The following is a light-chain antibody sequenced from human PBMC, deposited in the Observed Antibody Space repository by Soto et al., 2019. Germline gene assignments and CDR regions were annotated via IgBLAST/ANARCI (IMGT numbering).Light chain of an antibody. CDR2: EVS. CDR1: SSDVGYYDY. J-gene: IGLJ1*01. Sequence: QSALTQPASVSGSPGQSITISCTGTSSDVGYYDYVSWYQQHPGKAPKLIIYEVSNRPSGVSNRFSGSKSGNTASLTISGLQTEDESDYYCTSYTSKGTYVFGTGTKLTVL. V-gene: IGLV2-14*01. CDR3: TSYTSKGTYV.